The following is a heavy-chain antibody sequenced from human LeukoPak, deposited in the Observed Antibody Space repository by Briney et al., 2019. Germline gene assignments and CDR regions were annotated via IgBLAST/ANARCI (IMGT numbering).Heavy chain of an antibody. D-gene: IGHD1-14*01. V-gene: IGHV4-34*01. Sequence: SGTLSLTCAVYGGSFSGYYWSWIRQPPGKGLEWIGEINHSGSTNYNPSLKSRVTISVDTSKNQFSLKLSSVTAADTAVYYCARGRGEVITGFDYWGQGTLVTVS. CDR1: GGSFSGYY. J-gene: IGHJ4*02. CDR3: ARGRGEVITGFDY. CDR2: INHSGST.